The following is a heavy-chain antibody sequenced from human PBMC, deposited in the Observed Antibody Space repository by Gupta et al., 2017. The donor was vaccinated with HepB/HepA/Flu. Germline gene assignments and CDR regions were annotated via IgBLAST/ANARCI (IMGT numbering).Heavy chain of an antibody. CDR2: IYSGGST. D-gene: IGHD2-2*01. Sequence: WVSVIYSGGSTYYADSVKGRFTISRDNSKNTLDLQMNILRAEDTAVYYCAREYCSSTSCYSNWFDPWGQGTLGTVAS. V-gene: IGHV3-53*01. J-gene: IGHJ5*02. CDR3: AREYCSSTSCYSNWFDP.